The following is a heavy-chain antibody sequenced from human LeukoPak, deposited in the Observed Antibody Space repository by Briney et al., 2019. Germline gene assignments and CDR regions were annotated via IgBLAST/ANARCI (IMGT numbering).Heavy chain of an antibody. CDR3: AKDYSSGWFLNY. V-gene: IGHV3-23*01. D-gene: IGHD6-19*01. Sequence: GGSLRLSCAASGFTFSSYAMSWVRQAPGKGLEWVSVITGNSYYTYYADSVKGRFTISRDNSKNTLYLQMNSLRAEDTAVYYCAKDYSSGWFLNYWGQGTLVTVSS. CDR1: GFTFSSYA. CDR2: ITGNSYYT. J-gene: IGHJ4*02.